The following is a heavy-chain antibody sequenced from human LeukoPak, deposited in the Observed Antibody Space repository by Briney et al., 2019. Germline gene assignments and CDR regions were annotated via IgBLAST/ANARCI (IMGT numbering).Heavy chain of an antibody. V-gene: IGHV3-23*01. CDR2: VSPPGGGT. CDR3: AELGITMIGGV. CDR1: RFTFSNHG. Sequence: AGSLRLSCAASRFTFSNHGMNWVRQAPGKGLEWLSGVSPPGGGTYYADSVKGRFTISRDNATNSLYLQMNSLRAADTAVYYCAELGITMIGGVWGKGTTVTISS. J-gene: IGHJ6*04. D-gene: IGHD3-10*02.